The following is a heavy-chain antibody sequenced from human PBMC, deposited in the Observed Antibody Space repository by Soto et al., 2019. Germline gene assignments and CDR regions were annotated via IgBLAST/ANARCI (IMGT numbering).Heavy chain of an antibody. J-gene: IGHJ4*02. CDR2: ITASGGST. CDR1: GFTFSSYA. CDR3: AKGGCSGGSCHLDY. Sequence: PGGSLSLSCAASGFTFSSYAMTWVRPAPEKGLQWVSTITASGGSTYYADSVKGRFAIARDNSKNTLYLQMNSLRAEDTALYHCAKGGCSGGSCHLDYWGQGIMVTVSS. V-gene: IGHV3-23*01. D-gene: IGHD2-15*01.